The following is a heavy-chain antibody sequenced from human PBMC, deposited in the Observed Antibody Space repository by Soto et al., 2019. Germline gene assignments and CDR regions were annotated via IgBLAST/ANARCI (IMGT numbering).Heavy chain of an antibody. Sequence: QVQLQESGPGLVKPSQTLSLACTVSGGSISSGGYYWSWIRQHPGKGLEWIGYIYYSGSTYYNPSLKSRVTISVDTSKNQFSLKLSSVTAADTAVYYCASVKYNWNHRDAFDIWGQGTMVTVSS. CDR3: ASVKYNWNHRDAFDI. CDR1: GGSISSGGYY. V-gene: IGHV4-31*03. J-gene: IGHJ3*02. CDR2: IYYSGST. D-gene: IGHD1-20*01.